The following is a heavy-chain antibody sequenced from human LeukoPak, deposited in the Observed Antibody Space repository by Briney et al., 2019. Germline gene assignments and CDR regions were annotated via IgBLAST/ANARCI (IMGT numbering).Heavy chain of an antibody. D-gene: IGHD6-13*01. CDR1: GGSISSGGYS. V-gene: IGHV4-30-2*01. Sequence: SQTLSLTCAVSGGSISSGGYSWSWIRQPPGKGLEWIGYIYYSGSTYYNPSLKSRVTISVDRSKNQFSLKLSSVTAADTAVYYCASSWYRRGLDYWGQGTLATVSS. CDR3: ASSWYRRGLDY. J-gene: IGHJ4*02. CDR2: IYYSGST.